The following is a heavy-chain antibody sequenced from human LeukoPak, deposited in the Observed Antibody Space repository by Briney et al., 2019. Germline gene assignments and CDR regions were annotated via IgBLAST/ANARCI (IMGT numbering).Heavy chain of an antibody. V-gene: IGHV3-64D*09. CDR2: INDNGGRT. D-gene: IGHD1-26*01. CDR1: GFTFSRYA. Sequence: GRSLRLSCSASGFTFSRYAMHWVRQAPGKGLEYVSGINDNGGRTHYGDSVKGRFSISRDNSKNTLHLQMSTLRAEDTALYYCVKDVGGSYAFDYWGQGVLVTVAS. J-gene: IGHJ4*02. CDR3: VKDVGGSYAFDY.